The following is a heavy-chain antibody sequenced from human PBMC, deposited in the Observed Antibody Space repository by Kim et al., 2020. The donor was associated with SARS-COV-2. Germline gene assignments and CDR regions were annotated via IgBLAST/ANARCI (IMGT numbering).Heavy chain of an antibody. CDR3: AKGDKGGWFGELVTFDY. Sequence: GGSLRLSCAASGFTFSSYAMSWVRQTPGKGLEWVSAISGSGGITDYADSVKGRFTISRDNSKNTLYLQMNSLRAEDTAVYYCAKGDKGGWFGELVTFDYWGEGTLLTLSP. CDR1: GFTFSSYA. J-gene: IGHJ4*02. D-gene: IGHD3-10*01. CDR2: ISGSGGIT. V-gene: IGHV3-23*01.